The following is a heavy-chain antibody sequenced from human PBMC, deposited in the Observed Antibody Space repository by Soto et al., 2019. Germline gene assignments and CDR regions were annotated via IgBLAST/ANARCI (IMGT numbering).Heavy chain of an antibody. CDR3: AKPEYCGGECSSGMDV. CDR1: GGSISSSSYY. Sequence: PSETLSLTCTVSGGSISSSSYYWGWIRQPPGKGLEWIGSIYYSGSTYYNPSPKSRVTISVDTSKNQFPLKLSSVTAADTAVYYCAKPEYCGGECSSGMDVWGQGTTVT. J-gene: IGHJ6*02. CDR2: IYYSGST. D-gene: IGHD2-21*01. V-gene: IGHV4-39*01.